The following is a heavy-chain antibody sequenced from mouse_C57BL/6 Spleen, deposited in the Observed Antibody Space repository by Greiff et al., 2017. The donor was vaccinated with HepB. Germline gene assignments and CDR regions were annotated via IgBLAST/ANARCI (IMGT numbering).Heavy chain of an antibody. V-gene: IGHV14-2*01. D-gene: IGHD1-1*01. CDR1: GFNIKDYY. Sequence: VQLKESGAELVKPGASVKLSCTASGFNIKDYYMHWVKQRTEQGLEWIGRIDPEDGETKYAPKFQGKATITADTSSNTAYLQLSSLTSEDTAVYYCASPYGSSYWYFDVWGTGTTVTVSS. CDR2: IDPEDGET. J-gene: IGHJ1*03. CDR3: ASPYGSSYWYFDV.